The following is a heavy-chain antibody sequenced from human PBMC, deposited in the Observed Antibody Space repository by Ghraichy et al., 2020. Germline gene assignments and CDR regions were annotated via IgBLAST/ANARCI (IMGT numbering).Heavy chain of an antibody. CDR2: TRYDGSKK. CDR3: ANEPFGISGSYSGFFDS. D-gene: IGHD1-26*01. Sequence: GGSLRLSCTASELNFITYGMHWVRQAPGKGLEWVASTRYDGSKKYYVNSVRGRFTISTDNSKSTLYLQMNSLRAEDTAVYYCANEPFGISGSYSGFFDSWGQGTLVTVSS. J-gene: IGHJ4*02. V-gene: IGHV3-30*02. CDR1: ELNFITYG.